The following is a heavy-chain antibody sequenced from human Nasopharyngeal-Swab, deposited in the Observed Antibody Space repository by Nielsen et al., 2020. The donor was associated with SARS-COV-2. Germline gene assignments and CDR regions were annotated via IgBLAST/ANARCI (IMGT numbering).Heavy chain of an antibody. D-gene: IGHD2-15*01. CDR2: ISSSSSYI. V-gene: IGHV3-21*04. CDR3: VKDNLLRAFDL. CDR1: GFTFNSYS. J-gene: IGHJ3*01. Sequence: GESLKISCAASGFTFNSYSMNWVRQAPGKGLEWVSSISSSSSYIYYADSVKGRFTISRDNAKNSLYLQMNSLRAEDTALYYCVKDNLLRAFDLWGQGTMVTVSS.